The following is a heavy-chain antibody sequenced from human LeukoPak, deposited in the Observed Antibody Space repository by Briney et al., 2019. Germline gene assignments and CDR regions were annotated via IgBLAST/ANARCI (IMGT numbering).Heavy chain of an antibody. CDR1: GFTFSSYS. D-gene: IGHD6-19*01. V-gene: IGHV3-21*01. CDR3: AREGPAVAFDY. CDR2: ISSSSSYI. J-gene: IGHJ4*02. Sequence: GGSQRLSCAASGFTFSSYSMNWVRQAPGKGLEWVSSISSSSSYIYYADSVKGRFTISRDNAKNSLYLQMNSLRAEDTAAYYCAREGPAVAFDYWGQGTLVTVSS.